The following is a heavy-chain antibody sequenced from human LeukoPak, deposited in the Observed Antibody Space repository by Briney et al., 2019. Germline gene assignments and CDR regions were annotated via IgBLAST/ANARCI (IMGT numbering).Heavy chain of an antibody. CDR1: GGSISSYY. CDR2: IYYSGST. V-gene: IGHV4-59*05. J-gene: IGHJ5*02. Sequence: PSETLSLTCTVSGGSISSYYWSWIRQPPGKGLEWIGSIYYSGSTYYSPSLKSRVTISVDTSRNQISLKLSSVTAADTAVYYCAAAMVLNWFDPWGQGTPVTVSS. D-gene: IGHD5-18*01. CDR3: AAAMVLNWFDP.